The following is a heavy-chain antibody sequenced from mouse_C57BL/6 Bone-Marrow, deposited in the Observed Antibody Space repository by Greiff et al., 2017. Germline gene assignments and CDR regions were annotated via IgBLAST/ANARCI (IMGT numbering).Heavy chain of an antibody. D-gene: IGHD1-1*01. J-gene: IGHJ2*01. CDR2: IYPGSGST. Sequence: QVQLQQPGAELVKPGASVKMSCKASGYTFTSYWITWVKQRPGQGLEWIGDIYPGSGSTNYNEKFKSKATLTVDPSSSTAYMQLSSLTSADAAVYYCAFYCYGSFYFDYWGQGTTLTVSS. CDR3: AFYCYGSFYFDY. V-gene: IGHV1-55*01. CDR1: GYTFTSYW.